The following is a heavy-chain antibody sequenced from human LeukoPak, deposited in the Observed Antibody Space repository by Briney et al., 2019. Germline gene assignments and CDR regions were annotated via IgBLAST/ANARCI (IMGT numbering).Heavy chain of an antibody. CDR3: AKDRRDWGLFDY. Sequence: GGSLRLSCAASGFTFDDYAMHWVRKAPGKGLEWVSLISGNGGSTYYADSVKGRFTISRDNNKNSLYLQMNSLRTEDTAFYYCAKDRRDWGLFDYWGQGTLVTVSS. V-gene: IGHV3-43*02. J-gene: IGHJ4*02. CDR1: GFTFDDYA. D-gene: IGHD7-27*01. CDR2: ISGNGGST.